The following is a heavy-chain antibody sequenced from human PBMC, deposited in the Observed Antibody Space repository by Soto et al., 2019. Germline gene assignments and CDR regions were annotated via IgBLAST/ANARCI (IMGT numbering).Heavy chain of an antibody. CDR3: AKGEYYDILTGTDAFEI. Sequence: GGSLRLSCAASGFTFSSYAMSWVRQAPGKGLEWVSAISGSGGSTYYADSVKGRFTISRDNSKNTLYLQMNSLRAEDTAVYYCAKGEYYDILTGTDAFEIWGQGTMVTVSS. CDR1: GFTFSSYA. J-gene: IGHJ3*02. V-gene: IGHV3-23*01. D-gene: IGHD3-9*01. CDR2: ISGSGGST.